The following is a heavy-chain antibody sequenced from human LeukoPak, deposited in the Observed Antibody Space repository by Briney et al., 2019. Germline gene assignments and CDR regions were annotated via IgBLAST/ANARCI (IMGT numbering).Heavy chain of an antibody. Sequence: SETLSLTCTVSGGSISSYYWSWIWQPPGKGLEWIWYIYYSGSSNYKAPLKNRVTISVDTSKNLFSLQLSSVNAAVTAVYYRARQERFGSDCSSTSCYMDSWGQGTLVTVSS. V-gene: IGHV4-59*08. CDR2: IYYSGSS. J-gene: IGHJ4*02. CDR1: GGSISSYY. D-gene: IGHD2-2*02. CDR3: ARQERFGSDCSSTSCYMDS.